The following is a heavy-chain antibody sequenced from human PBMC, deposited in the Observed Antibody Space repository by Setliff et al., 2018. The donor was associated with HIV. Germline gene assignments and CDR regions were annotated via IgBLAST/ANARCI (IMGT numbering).Heavy chain of an antibody. CDR1: GYTFTTYD. V-gene: IGHV1-8*02. CDR3: ARQLSNSLES. D-gene: IGHD1-1*01. J-gene: IGHJ4*02. CDR2: INPNSGNT. Sequence: ASVKVSCKASGYTFTTYDINWVRQATGQGLEWMGRINPNSGNTGYAQKIQGRVTMTRNTSMSTAYMELSRLRSDDTAVYYCARQLSNSLESWGQGTPVTVSS.